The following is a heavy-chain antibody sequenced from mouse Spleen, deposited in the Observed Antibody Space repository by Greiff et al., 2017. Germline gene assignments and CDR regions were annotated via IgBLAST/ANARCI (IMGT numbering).Heavy chain of an antibody. CDR1: GFTFSSYG. Sequence: EVQLVESGGDLVKPGGSLKLSCAASGFTFSSYGMSWVRQTPDKRLEWVATISSGGSYTYYPDSVKGRFTISRDNAKNTLYLQMSSLKSEDTAMYYCAATVVATDYAMDYWGQGTSVTVSS. D-gene: IGHD1-1*01. J-gene: IGHJ4*01. CDR2: ISSGGSYT. V-gene: IGHV5-6*01. CDR3: AATVVATDYAMDY.